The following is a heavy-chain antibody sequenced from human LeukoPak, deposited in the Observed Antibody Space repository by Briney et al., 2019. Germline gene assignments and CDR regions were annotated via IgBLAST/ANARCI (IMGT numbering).Heavy chain of an antibody. D-gene: IGHD3-22*01. J-gene: IGHJ4*02. Sequence: GGSLRLSCAASRFTFSSYTMNWVRQAPGKGLEWVSSISGGADYIYYADSVRGRFTISRDNAKNSLYLQMNSLRAGDTAVYYCASNYDNSGYYGIDYWGQGTLVTVSS. CDR2: ISGGADYI. CDR1: RFTFSSYT. V-gene: IGHV3-21*01. CDR3: ASNYDNSGYYGIDY.